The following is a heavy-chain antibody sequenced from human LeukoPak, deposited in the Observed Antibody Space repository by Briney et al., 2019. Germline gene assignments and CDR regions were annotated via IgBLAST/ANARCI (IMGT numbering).Heavy chain of an antibody. D-gene: IGHD3-22*01. CDR3: ASSRYDSSGYYGIIGY. CDR1: GFTFSSCS. CDR2: ISRSSNYK. Sequence: GGSLRLSCAASGFTFSSCSMNWVRQAPGKGLEWVSSISRSSNYKYYADSVKGRFTISRDNAKNSLYLQMNSLRAEDTALYYCASSRYDSSGYYGIIGYWGQGTLVTVSS. J-gene: IGHJ4*02. V-gene: IGHV3-21*01.